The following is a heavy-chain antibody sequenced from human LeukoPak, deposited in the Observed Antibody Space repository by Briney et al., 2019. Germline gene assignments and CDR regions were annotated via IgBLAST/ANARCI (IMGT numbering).Heavy chain of an antibody. CDR1: GFTFDDYA. V-gene: IGHV3-9*01. J-gene: IGHJ6*02. CDR3: AKDTSQDYYYGMDV. CDR2: ISWNSGSI. Sequence: SLRLSCAASGFTFDDYAMHWGREAPGKGLEWVSGISWNSGSIGYADSVKGRFTISRDNAKNSLYLQMNSLRAEDTALYYCAKDTSQDYYYGMDVWGQGTTVTVSS. D-gene: IGHD6-6*01.